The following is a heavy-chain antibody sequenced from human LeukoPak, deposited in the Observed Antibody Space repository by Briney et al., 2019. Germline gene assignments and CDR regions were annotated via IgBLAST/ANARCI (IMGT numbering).Heavy chain of an antibody. CDR1: GYSFTSYC. Sequence: GEALKIFCKGSGYSFTSYCIRWVRQLPGKGLVWMVIIYPGDSDTRYCPSFQGQVTISADKSISTAYLQWSSLKASDAAMYYCARHQVAGGDFDYWGQGPLVTVSS. J-gene: IGHJ4*02. V-gene: IGHV5-51*01. CDR3: ARHQVAGGDFDY. CDR2: IYPGDSDT. D-gene: IGHD6-19*01.